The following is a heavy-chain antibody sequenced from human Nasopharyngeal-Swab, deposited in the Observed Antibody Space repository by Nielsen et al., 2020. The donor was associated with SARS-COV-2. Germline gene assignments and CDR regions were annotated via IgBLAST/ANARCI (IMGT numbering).Heavy chain of an antibody. CDR3: AKVQSGEDYFDY. Sequence: GGSLRLSCAASGFTFSSYEMNWVRQAPGKGLEWVSYISSSGSTIYYADSVKGRFTISRDNAKNSLYLQMNSLRPEDTALYYCAKVQSGEDYFDYWGQGTLVTVSS. J-gene: IGHJ4*02. D-gene: IGHD1-26*01. CDR2: ISSSGSTI. CDR1: GFTFSSYE. V-gene: IGHV3-48*03.